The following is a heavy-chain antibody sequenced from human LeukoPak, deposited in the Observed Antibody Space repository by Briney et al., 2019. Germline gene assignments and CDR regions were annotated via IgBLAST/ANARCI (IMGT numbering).Heavy chain of an antibody. J-gene: IGHJ5*02. V-gene: IGHV3-74*01. CDR3: AKCPRGYSGYDDYFDP. D-gene: IGHD5-12*01. CDR2: ISTDGSSR. Sequence: GGSLRLSCAASGFTFSSYWMHWLRQEPRKGLVWVSRISTDGSSRSYADSVKGRFTISRDNGKNTLYLQMNSLRAEDTAVYYCAKCPRGYSGYDDYFDPWGQGTLVTVSS. CDR1: GFTFSSYW.